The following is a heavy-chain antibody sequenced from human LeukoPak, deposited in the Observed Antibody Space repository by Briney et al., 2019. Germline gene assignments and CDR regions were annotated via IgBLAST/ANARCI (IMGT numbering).Heavy chain of an antibody. CDR3: TTEASYYDSSGYYDAYYFDY. J-gene: IGHJ4*02. CDR1: GLTFSNAW. CDR2: IKSKTDGGTT. Sequence: GGSLRLSCAASGLTFSNAWMSWVRQAPGKGLEWVGRIKSKTDGGTTDYAAPVKGRFTISRDDSKNTLYLQMNSLKTEDTAVYYCTTEASYYDSSGYYDAYYFDYWGQGTLVTVSS. D-gene: IGHD3-22*01. V-gene: IGHV3-15*01.